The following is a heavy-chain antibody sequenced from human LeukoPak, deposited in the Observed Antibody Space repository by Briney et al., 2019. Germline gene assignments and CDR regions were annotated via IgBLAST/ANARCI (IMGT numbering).Heavy chain of an antibody. J-gene: IGHJ4*02. D-gene: IGHD3-16*02. CDR1: GGSISSSSYY. V-gene: IGHV4-39*07. CDR2: IYYSGST. Sequence: PSETLSLTCTVSGGSISSSSYYWGWIRQPPGKGLEWIGSIYYSGSTYHNPSLKSRVTISVDTSKNQFSLKLSSVTAADTAVYYCASSGGYTTFDYWGQGTLVTVSS. CDR3: ASSGGYTTFDY.